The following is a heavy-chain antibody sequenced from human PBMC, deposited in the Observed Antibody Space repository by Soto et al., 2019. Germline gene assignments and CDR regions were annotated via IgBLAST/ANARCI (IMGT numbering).Heavy chain of an antibody. Sequence: WICNRQPPGKGLEWIGYIYNSGSAYYNPSLKSRVAILVDRSKNQFSLNLSSVTAADTAVYFCARGRSGGTFTYWGQGTLVTVSS. CDR2: IYNSGSA. D-gene: IGHD1-1*01. J-gene: IGHJ4*02. CDR3: ARGRSGGTFTY. V-gene: IGHV4-30-2*01.